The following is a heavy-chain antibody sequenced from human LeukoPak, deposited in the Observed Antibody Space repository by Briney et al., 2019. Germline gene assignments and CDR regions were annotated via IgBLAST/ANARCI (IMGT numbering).Heavy chain of an antibody. D-gene: IGHD3/OR15-3a*01. V-gene: IGHV1-2*02. CDR3: ARGPPEGLGYYYYYMDV. CDR1: GYTFTGYY. Sequence: ASAKVSCKASGYTFTGYYMHWVRQAPGQGLEWMGWINPNSGGTNYAQKFQGRVTITADKSTSTAYMELSSLRSEDTAVYYCARGPPEGLGYYYYYMDVWGKGTTVTVSS. J-gene: IGHJ6*03. CDR2: INPNSGGT.